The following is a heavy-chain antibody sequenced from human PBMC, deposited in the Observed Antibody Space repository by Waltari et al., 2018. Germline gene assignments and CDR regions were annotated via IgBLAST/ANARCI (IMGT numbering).Heavy chain of an antibody. D-gene: IGHD3-16*01. CDR1: GFTFDVYS. CDR2: SSWNSGSI. V-gene: IGHV3-9*01. Sequence: EVQLVESGGGLVKPGRYLRLSCSASGFTFDVYSMPWVRQLPGEGLEWISCSSWNSGSIGYADSVKGRFTISRDNAKNSLYLQMNSLRTEDTAFYYCARDRGSSALFDAFEMWGQGTMVTVSP. J-gene: IGHJ3*02. CDR3: ARDRGSSALFDAFEM.